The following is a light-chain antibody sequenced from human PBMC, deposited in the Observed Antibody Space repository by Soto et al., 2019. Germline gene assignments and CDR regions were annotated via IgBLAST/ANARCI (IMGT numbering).Light chain of an antibody. CDR2: EVS. Sequence: QSALTQPASVSGSPGQSITISCTGTNSDVGAYNYVSWFQQHPGKAPKLIIFEVSNRPSGVSHRFSGSKSGNTASLTISGLQTEDEADYYCLSYTITSILVFGGGTKVTV. V-gene: IGLV2-14*01. CDR3: LSYTITSILV. J-gene: IGLJ3*02. CDR1: NSDVGAYNY.